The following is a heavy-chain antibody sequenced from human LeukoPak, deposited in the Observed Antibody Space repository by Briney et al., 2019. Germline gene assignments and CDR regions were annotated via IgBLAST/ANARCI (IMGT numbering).Heavy chain of an antibody. CDR1: GFTFSSYA. V-gene: IGHV3-30*04. CDR3: ARDLYYYDSSSYTAYPDY. Sequence: PGGSLRLSCAASGFTFSSYAMHWVRQAPGKGLEWVAVIPYDGSNKYYADSVKGRFTISRDNSKNTLYLQMNSLRAEDTAVYYCARDLYYYDSSSYTAYPDYWGQGTLVTVSS. J-gene: IGHJ4*02. D-gene: IGHD3-22*01. CDR2: IPYDGSNK.